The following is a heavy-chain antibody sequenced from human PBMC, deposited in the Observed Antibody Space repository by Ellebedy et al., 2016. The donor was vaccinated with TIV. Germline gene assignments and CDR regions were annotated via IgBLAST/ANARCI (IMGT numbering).Heavy chain of an antibody. CDR2: ISYDGSNK. V-gene: IGHV3-30*03. CDR1: GFTFSSYS. CDR3: ARDGYYGSGRNYFDY. J-gene: IGHJ4*02. Sequence: GESLKISXAASGFTFSSYSMNWVRQAPGKGLEWVAVISYDGSNKYYADSVKGRFTISRDNSKNTLYLQMNSLRAEDTAVYYCARDGYYGSGRNYFDYWGQGTLVTVSS. D-gene: IGHD3-10*01.